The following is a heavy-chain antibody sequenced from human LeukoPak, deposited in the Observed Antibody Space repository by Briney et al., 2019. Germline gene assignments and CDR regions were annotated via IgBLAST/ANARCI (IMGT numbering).Heavy chain of an antibody. J-gene: IGHJ3*02. CDR1: GYDFPRHW. V-gene: IGHV5-51*01. CDR2: IYPGDANIDI. CDR3: ARQRSRDGYNYDGFDI. Sequence: GESLKISCKGSGYDFPRHWIGWVRQMAGRGLEWMGTIYPGDANIDIGYSPSFQGQVTISADKSISTAYLQWSSLRASDTAMYYCARQRSRDGYNYDGFDISGQGTMVTVSS. D-gene: IGHD5-24*01.